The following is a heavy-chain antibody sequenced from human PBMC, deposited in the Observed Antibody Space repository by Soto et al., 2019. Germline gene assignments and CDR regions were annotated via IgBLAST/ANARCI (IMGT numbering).Heavy chain of an antibody. CDR1: GGPISSGSHY. Sequence: QVQLQESGPGLVKPSQTLSLTCTVSGGPISSGSHYWSWIRQHPGEGLEWIGYIYYSVSTYYNPSLKGRVTVSVDTSKNQFSLKLSSVTAADTAVYYCAREGGDGVDYWGQGTLVTVSS. CDR3: AREGGDGVDY. J-gene: IGHJ4*02. D-gene: IGHD3-16*01. CDR2: IYYSVST. V-gene: IGHV4-31*03.